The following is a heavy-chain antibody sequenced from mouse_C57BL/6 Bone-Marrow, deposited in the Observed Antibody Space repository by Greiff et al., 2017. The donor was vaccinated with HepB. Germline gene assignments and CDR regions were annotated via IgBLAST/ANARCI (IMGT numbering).Heavy chain of an antibody. CDR1: GYSFTGYY. Sequence: ESGPELVKPGASVKISCKASGYSFTGYYMNWVKQSPEKSLEWIGEINPSTGGTTYNQKFKAKATLTVDKSSSTAYMQLKSLTSEDSAVYYCARRRYGSSWHWYFDVWGTGTTVTVSS. CDR3: ARRRYGSSWHWYFDV. J-gene: IGHJ1*03. D-gene: IGHD1-1*01. CDR2: INPSTGGT. V-gene: IGHV1-42*01.